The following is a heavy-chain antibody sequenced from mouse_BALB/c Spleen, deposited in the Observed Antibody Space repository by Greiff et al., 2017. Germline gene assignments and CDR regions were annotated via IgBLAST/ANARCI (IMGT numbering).Heavy chain of an antibody. CDR1: GDSITSGY. CDR2: ISYSGST. V-gene: IGHV3-8*02. J-gene: IGHJ4*01. CDR3: ARGGVVAYYAMDY. D-gene: IGHD1-1*01. Sequence: VQLKQSGPSLVKPSQTLSLTCSVTGDSITSGYWNWIRKFPGNKLEYMGYISYSGSTYYNPSLKSRISITRDTSKNQYYLQLNSVTTEDTATYYCARGGVVAYYAMDYWGQGTSVTVSS.